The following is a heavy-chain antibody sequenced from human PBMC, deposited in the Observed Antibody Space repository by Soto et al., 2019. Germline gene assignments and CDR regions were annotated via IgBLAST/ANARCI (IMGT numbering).Heavy chain of an antibody. V-gene: IGHV3-43*01. Sequence: GGSLRLSCAASGFTFDDYTMHWVRQAPWKGLEWVSLISWDGGSTYYADSVKGRFTISRDNSKNSLYLQMNSLRTEDTALYYCAAGYYDSSGYYYSPFDYWGQGTLVTVSS. D-gene: IGHD3-22*01. CDR3: AAGYYDSSGYYYSPFDY. J-gene: IGHJ4*02. CDR2: ISWDGGST. CDR1: GFTFDDYT.